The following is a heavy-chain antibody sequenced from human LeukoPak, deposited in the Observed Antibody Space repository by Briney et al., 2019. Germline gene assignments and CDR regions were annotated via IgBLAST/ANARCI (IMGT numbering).Heavy chain of an antibody. Sequence: GGSLRLSCAASGFTFSSYWMHWVRQAPGKGLVWDSRINSDGSSTSYADSVKGRFTISRDNAKNTLYLQMNSLRAEDTAVYYCARDQWDGYNSPFDYWGQGTLVTVSS. V-gene: IGHV3-74*01. J-gene: IGHJ4*02. CDR2: INSDGSST. CDR1: GFTFSSYW. D-gene: IGHD5-24*01. CDR3: ARDQWDGYNSPFDY.